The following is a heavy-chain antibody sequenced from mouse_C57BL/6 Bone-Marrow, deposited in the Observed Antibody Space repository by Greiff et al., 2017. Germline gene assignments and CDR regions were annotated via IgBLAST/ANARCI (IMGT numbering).Heavy chain of an antibody. CDR2: INPSTGGT. D-gene: IGHD4-1*01. CDR3: ARGWDYYFDY. CDR1: GYSFTGYY. V-gene: IGHV1-42*01. J-gene: IGHJ2*01. Sequence: EVQLQQSGPELVKPGASVKISCKASGYSFTGYYMNWVKQSPEKSLEWIGEINPSTGGTTYNQKFKAKATLTVDKSSSTAYMQLKSLTSEDSAVDYCARGWDYYFDYWGQGTTLTVSS.